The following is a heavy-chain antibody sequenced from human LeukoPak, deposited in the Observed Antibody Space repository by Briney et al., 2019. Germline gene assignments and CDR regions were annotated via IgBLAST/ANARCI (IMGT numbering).Heavy chain of an antibody. Sequence: GGSLRLSCAASGFTFSSYAMSWVRQAPGKGLEWVSAISGSGRSTYYADSVKGRFTISRDSSKNTLYLQMNSLRAEDTAVYYCARDNDFLLDYWGQGTLVTVSS. CDR1: GFTFSSYA. J-gene: IGHJ4*02. D-gene: IGHD3-3*01. V-gene: IGHV3-23*01. CDR3: ARDNDFLLDY. CDR2: ISGSGRST.